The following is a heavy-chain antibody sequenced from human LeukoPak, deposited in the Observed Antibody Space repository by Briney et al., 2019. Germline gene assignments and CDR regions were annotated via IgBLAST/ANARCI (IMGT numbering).Heavy chain of an antibody. D-gene: IGHD3-10*01. CDR1: GGTFSSYA. J-gene: IGHJ3*02. CDR2: IIPIFGTA. V-gene: IGHV1-69*06. Sequence: GASVKVSCKASGGTFSSYAISWVRQAPGQGLEWMGGIIPIFGTANYAQKFQGRVTITADKSTSTAYMELSSLRSEDTAVYYCARGGITMVRGVLYDAFDIWGQGTMVTVSS. CDR3: ARGGITMVRGVLYDAFDI.